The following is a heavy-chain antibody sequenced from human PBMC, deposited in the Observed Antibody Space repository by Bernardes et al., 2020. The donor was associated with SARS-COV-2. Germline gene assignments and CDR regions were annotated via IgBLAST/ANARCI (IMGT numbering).Heavy chain of an antibody. D-gene: IGHD5-12*01. Sequence: GGSLRLSCAASGFTFSSYWMSWVRQAPGKGLEWVANIKQDGSEKYYVDSVKGRFTISRDNAKNSLYLQMNSLRAEDTAVYYCAREGYSGYAPVSGVYDYWGQGTLVTVSS. CDR2: IKQDGSEK. J-gene: IGHJ4*02. V-gene: IGHV3-7*01. CDR3: AREGYSGYAPVSGVYDY. CDR1: GFTFSSYW.